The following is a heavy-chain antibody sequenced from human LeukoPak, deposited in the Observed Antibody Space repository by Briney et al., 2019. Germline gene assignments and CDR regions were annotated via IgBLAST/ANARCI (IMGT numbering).Heavy chain of an antibody. J-gene: IGHJ3*02. CDR2: IWYDGSNK. V-gene: IGHV3-33*01. Sequence: GGSLRLSCAASGSTFSSYGMHWVRQAPGKGLEWVAVIWYDGSNKYYADSVKGRFTISRDNSKNTLYLQMNSLRAEDTAVYYCARAGDKWLVKALADAFDIWGQGTMVTVSS. CDR3: ARAGDKWLVKALADAFDI. D-gene: IGHD6-19*01. CDR1: GSTFSSYG.